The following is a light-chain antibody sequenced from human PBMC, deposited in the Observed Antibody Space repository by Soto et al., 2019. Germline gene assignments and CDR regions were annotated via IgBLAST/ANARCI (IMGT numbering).Light chain of an antibody. J-gene: IGKJ1*01. V-gene: IGKV1-5*01. CDR1: QSITTW. CDR3: QHYNNYFVT. Sequence: DIQMTQSPSTLSASVGDRVTITCRASQSITTWLAWYQQKPGKAPKLLIYDASTLQNGVPLRFSGSGSGTEFTLTVNGLQPDDFATYYCQHYNNYFVTFGQGTKVDIK. CDR2: DAS.